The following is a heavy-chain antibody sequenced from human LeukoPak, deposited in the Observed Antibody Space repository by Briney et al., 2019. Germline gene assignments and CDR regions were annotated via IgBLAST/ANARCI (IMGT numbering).Heavy chain of an antibody. V-gene: IGHV1-18*01. CDR2: ISTYNGNT. CDR1: GYTFISYG. J-gene: IGHJ3*02. CDR3: ARDLAVVTAFGQHAFDI. Sequence: ASVKVSCKASGYTFISYGISWVRQAPGQGLEWMGWISTYNGNTNYAQKFQGRVTMTTDTSTSTAYMELRSLRSDDTAVYFCARDLAVVTAFGQHAFDIWGQGTMVTVSS. D-gene: IGHD2-21*02.